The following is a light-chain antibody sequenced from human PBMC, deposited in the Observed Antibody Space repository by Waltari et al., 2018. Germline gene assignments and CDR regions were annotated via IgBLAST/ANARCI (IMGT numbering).Light chain of an antibody. V-gene: IGLV2-14*03. CDR3: SSYTSSSTPSVV. CDR1: SSDVDGYDS. Sequence: QSALTQPASVSGSPGQSITISCTGTSSDVDGYDSVSWYQQNPGKAPKLMIYDVSNRAAGVSNRFSGSKSGNTASLTISGLQAEDEGDYYCSSYTSSSTPSVVFGGGTKLTVL. CDR2: DVS. J-gene: IGLJ2*01.